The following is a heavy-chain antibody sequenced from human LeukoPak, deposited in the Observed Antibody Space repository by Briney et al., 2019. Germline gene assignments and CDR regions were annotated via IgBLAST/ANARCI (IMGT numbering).Heavy chain of an antibody. D-gene: IGHD4/OR15-4a*01. Sequence: GASVKVSCKASGYTFTGYYMHWVRQAPGQGLAWMGWINPNSGGTNYAQKFQGRVTMTRDTSISTAYMELSRLRSDDTAVYYCARDANIREALNLFDYWGQGTLVTVSS. V-gene: IGHV1-2*02. CDR3: ARDANIREALNLFDY. J-gene: IGHJ4*02. CDR2: INPNSGGT. CDR1: GYTFTGYY.